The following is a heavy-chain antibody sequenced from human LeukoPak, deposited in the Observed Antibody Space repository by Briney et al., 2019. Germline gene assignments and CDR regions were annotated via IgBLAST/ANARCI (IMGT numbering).Heavy chain of an antibody. J-gene: IGHJ6*02. V-gene: IGHV4-59*01. Sequence: SETLSLTCTVSGGSISSYYWSWIRQPPGKGLEWIGYIYYSGSTNYNPSLKSRVTISVDTSKNQFSLKLCSVTAADTAVYYCARDRYYDILTGYRNYYGMDVWGQGTTVTVSS. CDR2: IYYSGST. CDR3: ARDRYYDILTGYRNYYGMDV. CDR1: GGSISSYY. D-gene: IGHD3-9*01.